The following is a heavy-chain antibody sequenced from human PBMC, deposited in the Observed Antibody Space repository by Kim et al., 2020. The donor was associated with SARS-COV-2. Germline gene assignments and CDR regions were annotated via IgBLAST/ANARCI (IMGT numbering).Heavy chain of an antibody. Sequence: GGSLRLSCAASGFTFSSYGMHWVRQAPGKGLEWVAVIWYDGSNKYYADSVKGRFTISRDNSKNTLYLQMNSLRAEDTAVYYCAKDPIGYDWDYYYGMDVWGQGTTVTVSS. CDR2: IWYDGSNK. D-gene: IGHD3-16*01. V-gene: IGHV3-33*06. CDR3: AKDPIGYDWDYYYGMDV. J-gene: IGHJ6*02. CDR1: GFTFSSYG.